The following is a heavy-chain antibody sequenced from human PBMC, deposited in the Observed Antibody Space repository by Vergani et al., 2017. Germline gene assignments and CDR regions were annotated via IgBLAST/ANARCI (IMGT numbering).Heavy chain of an antibody. V-gene: IGHV3-21*01. CDR3: ARDRTRDSTASRGYFDD. CDR2: ISSGSSYI. D-gene: IGHD6-13*01. J-gene: IGHJ4*02. Sequence: EVQLVESGGGLVKPGESPRLSCVASGFTFGSYSMIWVRQAPGKGLEWVSSISSGSSYIYYADAVKGRFTISRDNAKNSLYLQMNSLRAEDTAVYYCARDRTRDSTASRGYFDDWGEGRLVTVS. CDR1: GFTFGSYS.